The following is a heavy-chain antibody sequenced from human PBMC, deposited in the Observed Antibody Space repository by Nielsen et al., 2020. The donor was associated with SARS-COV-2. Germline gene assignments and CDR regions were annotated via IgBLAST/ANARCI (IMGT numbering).Heavy chain of an antibody. Sequence: SVKVSCKASGGTSNTYAITWVRQAPGQGLEWMGRIIPILGVPRYAQKFQGRVTISADKSTSTAYMELSSLISEDTAVYYCARGDMAREGDADYWGQGTLVTVSS. CDR2: IIPILGVP. CDR1: GGTSNTYA. V-gene: IGHV1-69*04. J-gene: IGHJ4*02. CDR3: ARGDMAREGDADY. D-gene: IGHD5-24*01.